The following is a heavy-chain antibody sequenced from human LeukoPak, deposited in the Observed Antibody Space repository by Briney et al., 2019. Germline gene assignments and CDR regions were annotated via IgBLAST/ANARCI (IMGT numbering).Heavy chain of an antibody. Sequence: SETLSLTCTVSGGSISSYYWSWIRQPAGQGLEWIGRIYTSGSTNYNPSLRSRVTISVDTSKNQFSLKLSSVTAADTAVYYCARAWGWELLTWFDPWGQGTLVTVSS. V-gene: IGHV4-4*07. J-gene: IGHJ5*02. CDR1: GGSISSYY. CDR3: ARAWGWELLTWFDP. CDR2: IYTSGST. D-gene: IGHD1-26*01.